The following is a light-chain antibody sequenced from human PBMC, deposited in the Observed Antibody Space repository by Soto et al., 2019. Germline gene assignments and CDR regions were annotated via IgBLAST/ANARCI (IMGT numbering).Light chain of an antibody. CDR1: QSVSSSY. Sequence: EIVLTQSPGTLSLSPGERAALSCRGSQSVSSSYLAWYQQKPGQAPRLLIYGASSRATGIPDRFSGSGSGTDFTLTISSLQPEDFSVYYCQQRSDWPLITFGQGTRLEIK. CDR2: GAS. CDR3: QQRSDWPLIT. J-gene: IGKJ5*01. V-gene: IGKV3D-20*02.